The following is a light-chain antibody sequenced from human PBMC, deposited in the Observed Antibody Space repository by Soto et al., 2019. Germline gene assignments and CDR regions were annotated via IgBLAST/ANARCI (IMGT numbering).Light chain of an antibody. CDR2: EVN. CDR1: SSDVGGYKY. Sequence: QSALTQPPSASGSPGQSVTISCTGTSSDVGGYKYVSWYQQHPGKAPKLMIFEVNKRPSGVPDRFSGSKSGNTASLTVSGLQAEEDADYYCSSYAGINNLGVFGTGTKLTVL. CDR3: SSYAGINNLGV. V-gene: IGLV2-8*01. J-gene: IGLJ1*01.